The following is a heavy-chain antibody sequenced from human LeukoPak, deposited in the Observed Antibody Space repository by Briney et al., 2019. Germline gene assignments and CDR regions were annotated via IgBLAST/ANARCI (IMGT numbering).Heavy chain of an antibody. CDR1: GGTFSSYA. D-gene: IGHD6-19*01. Sequence: ASVNVSCKASGGTFSSYAISWVRQAPGQGLEWMGGIIPIFGTANYAQKFQGRVTITADESTSTAYMELSSLRSEDTAVYYCARDVRKQWLDFGHYGMDVWGQGTTVTVSS. CDR3: ARDVRKQWLDFGHYGMDV. CDR2: IIPIFGTA. J-gene: IGHJ6*02. V-gene: IGHV1-69*13.